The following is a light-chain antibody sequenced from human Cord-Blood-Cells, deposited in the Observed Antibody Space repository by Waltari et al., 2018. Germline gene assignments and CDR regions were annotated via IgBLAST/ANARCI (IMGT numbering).Light chain of an antibody. J-gene: IGKJ4*01. Sequence: DIVMTQSPDSLAVSLGERATINCKSSQSVFYSSNNKNYLNGYQQKPGQPPQLLIYWASTRGSGVPDRFSGSGSGTDFTLTISSLQAEDVAVYYCQQYYSTLTFGGGTKVEIK. CDR1: QSVFYSSNNKNY. V-gene: IGKV4-1*01. CDR2: WAS. CDR3: QQYYSTLT.